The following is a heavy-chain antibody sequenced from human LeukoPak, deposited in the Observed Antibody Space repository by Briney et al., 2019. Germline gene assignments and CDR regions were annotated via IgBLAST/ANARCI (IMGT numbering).Heavy chain of an antibody. J-gene: IGHJ4*02. D-gene: IGHD1-26*01. CDR2: IIPILGIA. CDR1: GGTFSSYA. CDR3: ARGFGTGSSMTLGY. V-gene: IGHV1-69*04. Sequence: ASVKVFCRASGGTFSSYAISWVRQAPGQGLEWMGRIIPILGIANYAQKFQGRVTITADKSTSTAYMELSSLRSEDTAVYYCARGFGTGSSMTLGYWGQGTLVTVSS.